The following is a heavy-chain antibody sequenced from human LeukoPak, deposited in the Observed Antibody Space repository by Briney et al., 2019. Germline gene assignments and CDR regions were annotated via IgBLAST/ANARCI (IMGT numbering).Heavy chain of an antibody. Sequence: GGSLRLSCAASGFTFSSYGMHWVRQAPGKGLEWVAVIWYDGNNKYYVDSVKGRFAISRDNSKNTLYLQMNSLRAEDTAVYYCARDHAFSPDYWGQGTLVTVSS. CDR3: ARDHAFSPDY. J-gene: IGHJ4*02. CDR1: GFTFSSYG. V-gene: IGHV3-33*01. D-gene: IGHD2/OR15-2a*01. CDR2: IWYDGNNK.